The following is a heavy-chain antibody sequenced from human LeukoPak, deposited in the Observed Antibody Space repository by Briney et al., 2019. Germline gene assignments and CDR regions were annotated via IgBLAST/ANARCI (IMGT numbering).Heavy chain of an antibody. J-gene: IGHJ4*02. CDR3: ARSFYGDYYFDY. CDR1: GYTFTGYY. Sequence: ASVKVSCKASGYTFTGYYMHWVRQAPGQGLEWMGWINPNSGGTNYAQKFQGRVTMTRDTSISTAYMELSRLRSDDTAVYYCARSFYGDYYFDYWGQGTLVTVSS. V-gene: IGHV1-2*02. CDR2: INPNSGGT. D-gene: IGHD4-17*01.